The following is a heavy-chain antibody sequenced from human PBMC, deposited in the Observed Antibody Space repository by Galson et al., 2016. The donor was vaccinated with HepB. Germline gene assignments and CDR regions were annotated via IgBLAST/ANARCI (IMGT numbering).Heavy chain of an antibody. CDR1: TRSFSGFY. J-gene: IGHJ5*02. D-gene: IGHD1-26*01. Sequence: SETLSLTCAAQTRSFSGFYWSWIRQPPGKGLEWIGEIHHTGRARYSPSLRSRVTMSIEVSKNQFSLKLNSVTAADTAVYYCARGGVGATLCVWFDPWGQGALVTVSS. CDR3: ARGGVGATLCVWFDP. CDR2: IHHTGRA. V-gene: IGHV4-34*01.